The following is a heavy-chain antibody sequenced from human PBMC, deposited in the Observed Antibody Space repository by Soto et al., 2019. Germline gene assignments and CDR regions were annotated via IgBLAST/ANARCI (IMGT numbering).Heavy chain of an antibody. J-gene: IGHJ5*02. CDR1: GGTFGTSA. CDR2: IVPMFGTA. V-gene: IGHV1-69*12. D-gene: IGHD3-3*01. Sequence: QVQLVQSGAEVKKPGSSVKVSCKASGGTFGTSAITWVRQAPGQGLEWMGGIVPMFGTANHAQKFQGRVTITADESTTTAYMELRSLRSEDTAVYFCARDGDPRSALWRGPLGGGWFDPWGQGTLVTVSS. CDR3: ARDGDPRSALWRGPLGGGWFDP.